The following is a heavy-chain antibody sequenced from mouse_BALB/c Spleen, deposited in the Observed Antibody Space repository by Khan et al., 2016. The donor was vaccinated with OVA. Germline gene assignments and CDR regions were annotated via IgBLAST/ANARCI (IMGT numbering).Heavy chain of an antibody. CDR1: GFSLTNYG. CDR3: ARQPYYHYNIMDY. D-gene: IGHD2-10*01. CDR2: IWNDGST. Sequence: VQLQESGPDLVAPSQSLSITCTISGFSLTNYGVHWVRQPPGKGLEWLVVIWNDGSTTYNSALKSRLTVSKDNSKSQVFLKMNSLQPDDTAMYFCARQPYYHYNIMDYWGQGTSVTVSS. J-gene: IGHJ4*01. V-gene: IGHV2-6-1*01.